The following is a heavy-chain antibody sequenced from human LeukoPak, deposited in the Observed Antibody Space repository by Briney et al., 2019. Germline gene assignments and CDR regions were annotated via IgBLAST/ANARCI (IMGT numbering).Heavy chain of an antibody. CDR3: AKDEYYDSSGYTHY. Sequence: GGSLRLSCAASGFTFTNAWMSWVRQAPGEGLEWVGRIKSKTDGGTTDYAAPVKGRFTISRDNSKSTLYLQMNSLRAEDTAVYYCAKDEYYDSSGYTHYWGQGTLVTVSS. D-gene: IGHD3-22*01. CDR2: IKSKTDGGTT. CDR1: GFTFTNAW. J-gene: IGHJ4*02. V-gene: IGHV3-15*01.